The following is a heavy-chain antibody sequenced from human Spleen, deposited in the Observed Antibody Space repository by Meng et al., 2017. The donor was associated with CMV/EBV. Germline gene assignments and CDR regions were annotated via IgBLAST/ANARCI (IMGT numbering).Heavy chain of an antibody. J-gene: IGHJ4*02. Sequence: GSLRGSNWWRWVRPPPRKWLEWIGEVYHSGNTNSNPSLKSRVTISVDKSKNQFSLELSSVTAADTAVYYCARDLSVKKSPDYWGQGTLVTVSS. CDR1: GSLRGSNW. CDR3: ARDLSVKKSPDY. V-gene: IGHV4-4*02. CDR2: VYHSGNT.